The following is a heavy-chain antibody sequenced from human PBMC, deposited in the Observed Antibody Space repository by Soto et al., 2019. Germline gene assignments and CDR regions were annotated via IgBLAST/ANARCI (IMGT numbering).Heavy chain of an antibody. Sequence: SETLSLTCTVSGGSISSYYWSWIRQPPGKGLEWIGYIYYSGSTNYNPSLKSRVTISVDTSKNQFSLKLSSVTAADTAVYYCARDRELTGTFDYWGQGTLVTVSS. J-gene: IGHJ4*02. CDR3: ARDRELTGTFDY. CDR1: GGSISSYY. V-gene: IGHV4-59*01. D-gene: IGHD3-9*01. CDR2: IYYSGST.